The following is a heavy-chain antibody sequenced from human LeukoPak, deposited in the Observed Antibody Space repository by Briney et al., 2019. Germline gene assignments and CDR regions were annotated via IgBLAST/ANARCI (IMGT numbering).Heavy chain of an antibody. Sequence: SETLSLTCTVSGASMSDYYWSWIRQPPGKGLEWIGYIHYTGSTNYNPSLKSRVTMSVDTSKNQISLKLSSVTAADSAVYYCVRRVRYFGQNDYWGQGALVTVSS. V-gene: IGHV4-59*08. CDR2: IHYTGST. CDR3: VRRVRYFGQNDY. J-gene: IGHJ4*02. D-gene: IGHD3-9*01. CDR1: GASMSDYY.